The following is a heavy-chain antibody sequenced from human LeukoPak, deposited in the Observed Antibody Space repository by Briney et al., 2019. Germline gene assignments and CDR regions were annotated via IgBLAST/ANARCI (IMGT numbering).Heavy chain of an antibody. CDR3: AKGPHRGAVAGPRHFGY. Sequence: GGSLRLSCAASGFTFSSYSMNWVRQAPGKGLEWVSSISSSSSYIYYADSVKGRFTIYRDNAKNSLYLQMNSLRAEDTGVYYCAKGPHRGAVAGPRHFGYWGQGTLVTVSS. V-gene: IGHV3-21*01. J-gene: IGHJ4*02. D-gene: IGHD6-19*01. CDR1: GFTFSSYS. CDR2: ISSSSSYI.